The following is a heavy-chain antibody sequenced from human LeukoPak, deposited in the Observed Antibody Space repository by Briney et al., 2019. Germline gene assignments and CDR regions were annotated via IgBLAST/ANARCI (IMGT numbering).Heavy chain of an antibody. Sequence: VRQMXXXXXEXMGIIYPGDSDTRYSPSFQGQVTISADKSISTAYLQWSSLKASDTAMYYCARQGGRDYNKFDYWGQGTLVTVSS. J-gene: IGHJ4*02. D-gene: IGHD3-10*01. CDR3: ARQGGRDYNKFDY. V-gene: IGHV5-51*01. CDR2: IYPGDSDT.